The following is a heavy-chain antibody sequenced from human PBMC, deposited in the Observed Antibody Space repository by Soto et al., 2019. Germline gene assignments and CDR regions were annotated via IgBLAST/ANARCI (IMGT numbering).Heavy chain of an antibody. Sequence: GASVKVSCKASGYTFTSYAMHWVRQAPGQGLEWMGWINAGNGNTKYSQKFQGRVTITRDTSASTAYMELSSLRSEDTAVYYCARDPGYSYGYNWGQGTLVTAPQ. CDR2: INAGNGNT. D-gene: IGHD5-18*01. CDR3: ARDPGYSYGYN. J-gene: IGHJ4*02. V-gene: IGHV1-3*01. CDR1: GYTFTSYA.